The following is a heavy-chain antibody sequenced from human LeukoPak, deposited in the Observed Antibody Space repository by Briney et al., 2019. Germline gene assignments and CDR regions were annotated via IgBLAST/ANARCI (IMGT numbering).Heavy chain of an antibody. CDR1: GGSISSGGDY. J-gene: IGHJ4*02. V-gene: IGHV4-31*03. CDR2: IYYSGAT. CDR3: ACSNYYDSSGYYPDFDY. Sequence: PSQTLSLTCTVSGGSISSGGDYWSWIRQHPGKGLEWIGYIYYSGATYYNPSLKSRVTISVDTSKNQFSLKLSSVTAADTAVYYCACSNYYDSSGYYPDFDYWGQGTLVTVSS. D-gene: IGHD3-22*01.